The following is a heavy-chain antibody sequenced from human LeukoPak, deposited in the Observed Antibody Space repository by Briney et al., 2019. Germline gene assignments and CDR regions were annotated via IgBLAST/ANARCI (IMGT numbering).Heavy chain of an antibody. J-gene: IGHJ4*02. CDR2: IYHSGST. CDR3: ASKSTDHGELRFNY. V-gene: IGHV4-4*02. CDR1: GGSISSTNW. D-gene: IGHD4-17*01. Sequence: SGTLSLTCAVSGGSISSTNWWSWVRQSPGKGLEWIGEIYHSGSTNYNPSLKSRVTISVDKSKNQFSLKLTSVTAADTAVYYCASKSTDHGELRFNYWGQGTLVTVSS.